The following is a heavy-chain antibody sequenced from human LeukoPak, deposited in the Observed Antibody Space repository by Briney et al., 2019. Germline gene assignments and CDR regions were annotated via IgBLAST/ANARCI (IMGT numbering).Heavy chain of an antibody. CDR3: ARDWKTNSFDY. CDR2: IYYDGSNI. J-gene: IGHJ4*02. Sequence: GWALRLSCAASGFTFSSYTMNWVRQPPAKGLEWVAFIYYDGSNIYYADYAKGRFTISRDISKSTLYLQMYSLRAEDTAIYYCARDWKTNSFDYWGQGTLVTVSS. V-gene: IGHV3-33*08. CDR1: GFTFSSYT. D-gene: IGHD1-1*01.